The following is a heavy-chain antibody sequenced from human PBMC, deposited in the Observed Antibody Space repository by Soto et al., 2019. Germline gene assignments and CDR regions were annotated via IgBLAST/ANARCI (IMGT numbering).Heavy chain of an antibody. CDR2: IGGSGRTT. Sequence: EVQLLESGGGLVQPGGSLSLSCAASAFTFNNYAMSWVRQAPGKGLEWVSGIGGSGRTTYSADSVKGRFTLSRDNSNNTLFLQMYSLRAEDTGVYYCAKSRYSDSSGDFYDYWGQGPLVTVSS. D-gene: IGHD3-22*01. CDR3: AKSRYSDSSGDFYDY. V-gene: IGHV3-23*01. J-gene: IGHJ4*02. CDR1: AFTFNNYA.